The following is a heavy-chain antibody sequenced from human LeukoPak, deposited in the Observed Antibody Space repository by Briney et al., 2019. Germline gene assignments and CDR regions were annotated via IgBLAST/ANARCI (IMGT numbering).Heavy chain of an antibody. V-gene: IGHV4-61*02. CDR2: IYTSGST. Sequence: SETLSPTSTVSVASITSGSSSGGWTRHPPGKGLEWIGRIYTSGSTNYNPSLKSRVTMSVDTSKNQFSLKLSSVTAADTAVYYCARAATTVTREIWGQGTMVTVSS. CDR1: VASITSGSSS. J-gene: IGHJ3*02. CDR3: ARAATTVTREI. D-gene: IGHD4-17*01.